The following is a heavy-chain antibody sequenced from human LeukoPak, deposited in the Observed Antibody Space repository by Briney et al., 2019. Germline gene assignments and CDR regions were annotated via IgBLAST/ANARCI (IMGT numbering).Heavy chain of an antibody. Sequence: GESLKISCKGSGYSFTNYWIGWVRQMPGKGLEWMGIIYPGDSDTRYSPSFQGQVTISADKSISTAYLQWSSLKASDTAMCYCARRPKCSSTSCYTFDYWGQGTLVTVSS. CDR3: ARRPKCSSTSCYTFDY. J-gene: IGHJ4*02. CDR2: IYPGDSDT. D-gene: IGHD2-2*01. CDR1: GYSFTNYW. V-gene: IGHV5-51*01.